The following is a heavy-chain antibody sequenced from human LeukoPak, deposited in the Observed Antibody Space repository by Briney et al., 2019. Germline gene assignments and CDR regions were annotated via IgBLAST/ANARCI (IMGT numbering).Heavy chain of an antibody. D-gene: IGHD6-19*01. CDR2: IIASGGST. Sequence: GGSLTLSCAVSGFTFSSYAMSWVRQAPGKGLEWVSAIIASGGSTYYADSVKGRFTISRDNSKNTLYLQMNSLRAEDTAVYYCAKDHSSGWQDKYFQHWGQSTLVTVFS. J-gene: IGHJ1*01. CDR1: GFTFSSYA. CDR3: AKDHSSGWQDKYFQH. V-gene: IGHV3-23*01.